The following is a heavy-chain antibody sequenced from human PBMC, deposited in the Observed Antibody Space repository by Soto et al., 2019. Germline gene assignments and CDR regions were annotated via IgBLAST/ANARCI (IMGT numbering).Heavy chain of an antibody. V-gene: IGHV1-46*01. CDR2: INPSGGST. Sequence: ASVKVSCKASGYTFTSYYMHWVRQAPGQGLEWMGIINPSGGSTSYAQKFQGRVTMTRDTSTSTVYMELSSLRSEDTAGYYWARDQILASMGGVFDILGQGTMVSVSS. CDR1: GYTFTSYY. D-gene: IGHD2-8*02. J-gene: IGHJ3*02. CDR3: ARDQILASMGGVFDI.